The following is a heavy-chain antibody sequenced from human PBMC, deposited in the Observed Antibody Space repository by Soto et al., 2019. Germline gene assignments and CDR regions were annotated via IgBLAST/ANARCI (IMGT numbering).Heavy chain of an antibody. D-gene: IGHD3-16*02. CDR3: AREARIMITFGGVIANFDY. Sequence: PGGSLRLSCAASGFTFSSYWMSWVRQAPGKGLEWVANIKQDGSEKYYVDSVKGRFTISRDNAKNSLYLQMNSLRAEDTAVYYCAREARIMITFGGVIANFDYWGQGTLVTVYS. CDR2: IKQDGSEK. V-gene: IGHV3-7*03. CDR1: GFTFSSYW. J-gene: IGHJ4*02.